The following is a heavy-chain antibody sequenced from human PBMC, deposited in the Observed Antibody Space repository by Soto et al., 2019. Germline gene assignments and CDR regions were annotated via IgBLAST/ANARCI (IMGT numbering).Heavy chain of an antibody. D-gene: IGHD1-26*01. J-gene: IGHJ4*02. CDR1: GFTFNNYG. V-gene: IGHV3-30*18. CDR2: ISYEGDNK. CDR3: AKDLGISGPYNLFDY. Sequence: QVQLVESGGGVVQPGTSLRLSCAASGFTFNNYGMHWVRQAPGKGLEWVALISYEGDNKYFPASVKGRFTISRDNSNNTLYLQMNSLRPEDTAVYYCAKDLGISGPYNLFDYWGQGILVTVSS.